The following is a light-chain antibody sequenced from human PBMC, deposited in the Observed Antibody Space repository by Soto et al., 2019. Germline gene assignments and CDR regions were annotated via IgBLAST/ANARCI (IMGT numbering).Light chain of an antibody. CDR3: QQRSNWPIT. CDR1: QSIRSER. J-gene: IGKJ5*01. V-gene: IGKV3-11*01. Sequence: PGERATLSCRASQSIRSERLAWYQQKPGQAPRLVIFDASNRASGMPERFSGSGSGTDFALTISSLEPEDFAVYYCQQRSNWPITFGQGTRLEIK. CDR2: DAS.